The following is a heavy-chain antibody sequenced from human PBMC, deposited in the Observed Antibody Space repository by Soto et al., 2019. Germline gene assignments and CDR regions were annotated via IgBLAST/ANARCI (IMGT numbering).Heavy chain of an antibody. V-gene: IGHV3-23*01. CDR1: GFTCSSYA. CDR3: AREGSSSVPPPFDY. CDR2: ISGSGGST. Sequence: GGSLRLSCAASGFTCSSYAVSWVRQAPGKGLEWVSAISGSGGSTYYADSVKGRFTISRDNAKNSLYMQMNSLRAEDTAVYYCAREGSSSVPPPFDYWGQGTLVTVSS. J-gene: IGHJ4*02. D-gene: IGHD6-13*01.